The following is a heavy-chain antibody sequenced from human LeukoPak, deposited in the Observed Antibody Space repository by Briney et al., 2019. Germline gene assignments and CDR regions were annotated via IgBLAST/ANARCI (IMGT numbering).Heavy chain of an antibody. J-gene: IGHJ4*02. CDR1: GYTFTGYY. CDR2: INPNSGGT. D-gene: IGHD5-24*01. Sequence: GASVMVSCKASGYTFTGYYMHWVRQAPGQGPEWMGWINPNSGGTNYAQKFQGRVTMTRDTSISTAYMELSRLRSDDTAIYYCARELVATMQTLDYWGQGTLVTVSS. V-gene: IGHV1-2*02. CDR3: ARELVATMQTLDY.